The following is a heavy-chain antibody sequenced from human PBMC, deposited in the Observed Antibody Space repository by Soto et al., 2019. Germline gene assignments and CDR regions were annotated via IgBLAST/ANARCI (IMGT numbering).Heavy chain of an antibody. CDR3: AKESCSSTSCYEDYYYGMDV. J-gene: IGHJ6*02. D-gene: IGHD2-2*01. CDR2: ISGSVGST. CDR1: GFTFSSYA. Sequence: GGSLRLSCAASGFTFSSYAMSWVRQAPGKGLEWVSAISGSVGSTYYADSVKGRFTISRDNSKNTLYLQMNSLRAEDTAVYYCAKESCSSTSCYEDYYYGMDVWGQGTTVTVSS. V-gene: IGHV3-23*01.